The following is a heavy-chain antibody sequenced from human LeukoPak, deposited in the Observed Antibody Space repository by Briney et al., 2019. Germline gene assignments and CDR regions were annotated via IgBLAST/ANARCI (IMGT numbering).Heavy chain of an antibody. CDR3: ARDRRRELLHAFDI. CDR1: GGTLSRNY. D-gene: IGHD1-26*01. Sequence: PSETLSLTCTVSGGTLSRNYWSWIRQSPGKGLEWIAYIDYSESTNYNPSLKSRLTISVDASKNQFSLKLGSVTAADTAVYYCARDRRRELLHAFDIWGQGTMVTVSS. CDR2: IDYSEST. V-gene: IGHV4-59*13. J-gene: IGHJ3*02.